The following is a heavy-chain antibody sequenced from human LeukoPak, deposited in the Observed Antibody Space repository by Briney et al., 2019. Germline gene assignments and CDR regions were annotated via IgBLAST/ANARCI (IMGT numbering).Heavy chain of an antibody. Sequence: GGSLRLSCIVSGFTFSTFWMSWVRQAPGKGLEWVATIKQDGGERYYVDSMKGRFTISRDNAKNSLSLQMNSLRAEDTAVYYCARGRNDYVWGRYRYRYFDFWGQGTLVTVSS. D-gene: IGHD3-16*02. CDR3: ARGRNDYVWGRYRYRYFDF. V-gene: IGHV3-7*01. CDR1: GFTFSTFW. J-gene: IGHJ4*02. CDR2: IKQDGGER.